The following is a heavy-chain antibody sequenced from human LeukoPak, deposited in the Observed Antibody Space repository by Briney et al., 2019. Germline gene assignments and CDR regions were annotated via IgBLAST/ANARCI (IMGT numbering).Heavy chain of an antibody. Sequence: ASVKVSCKAVGYTFTSYGISWVRQAPGQGLEWMGSISPYNGNTKYAERLQGRVIMTTDTPTRTAYMELRGLRPDDTAVFYCARDQYDYVWGSYRPYFDYWGQGTLVTVSS. J-gene: IGHJ4*02. V-gene: IGHV1-18*04. CDR1: GYTFTSYG. D-gene: IGHD3-16*02. CDR3: ARDQYDYVWGSYRPYFDY. CDR2: ISPYNGNT.